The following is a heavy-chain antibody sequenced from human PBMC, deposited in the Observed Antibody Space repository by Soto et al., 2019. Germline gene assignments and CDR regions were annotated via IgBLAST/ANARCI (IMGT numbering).Heavy chain of an antibody. CDR1: GGSISGYY. D-gene: IGHD1-26*01. CDR2: IYYSGST. J-gene: IGHJ4*02. Sequence: PSETLSLTCTVSGGSISGYYWSWIRQPPGKGLEWIGYIYYSGSTNYNPSLKSRVTISVDTSEKQFSLKLSSVTAADTAVYYCARSGGDYFDYWGQGTLVTVSS. CDR3: ARSGGDYFDY. V-gene: IGHV4-59*01.